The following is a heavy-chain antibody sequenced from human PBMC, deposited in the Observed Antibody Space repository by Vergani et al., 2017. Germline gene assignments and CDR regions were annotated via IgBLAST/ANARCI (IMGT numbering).Heavy chain of an antibody. CDR1: GFSFPGYA. CDR2: VSGSSATP. CDR3: TKGSRGYTGYFFDY. Sequence: EVQLLESGGGLVQPGGSLRLSCEASGFSFPGYAMSWVRQAPGKGLEWVSSVSGSSATPYYADSVKGRFIISRDNSKNTLHLQMNSLRADDTAVYYCTKGSRGYTGYFFDYWGQGTTVTISS. J-gene: IGHJ4*02. D-gene: IGHD5-12*01. V-gene: IGHV3-23*01.